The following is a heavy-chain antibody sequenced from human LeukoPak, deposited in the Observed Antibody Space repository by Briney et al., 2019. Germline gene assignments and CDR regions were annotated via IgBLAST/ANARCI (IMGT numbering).Heavy chain of an antibody. Sequence: SVKVSCKASGYTFTGYYIHWVRQAPGQGLEWMGWINPNSGGTNYAQKFQGRVTMTGDTSISTAYVELSRLRSDDTAVYYCARDWYSSGYYFDYWGQGTLVTVSS. J-gene: IGHJ4*02. V-gene: IGHV1-2*02. D-gene: IGHD3-22*01. CDR3: ARDWYSSGYYFDY. CDR1: GYTFTGYY. CDR2: INPNSGGT.